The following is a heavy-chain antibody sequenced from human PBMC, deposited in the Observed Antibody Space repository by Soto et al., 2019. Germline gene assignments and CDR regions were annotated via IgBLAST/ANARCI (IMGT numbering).Heavy chain of an antibody. J-gene: IGHJ4*02. CDR3: ARVVNGMTGGDY. CDR1: GYTFINYP. CDR2: FNTNNGET. D-gene: IGHD1-26*01. Sequence: QVRLVQSGTEVKKPGASVMLSCKAYGYTFINYPIIWVRQARGQGLEWMGWFNTNNGETKYAQRFQDRFTMTTDASTSTAYMELRSLTSDDTAVFYCARVVNGMTGGDYWGQGPPVTVSS. V-gene: IGHV1-18*01.